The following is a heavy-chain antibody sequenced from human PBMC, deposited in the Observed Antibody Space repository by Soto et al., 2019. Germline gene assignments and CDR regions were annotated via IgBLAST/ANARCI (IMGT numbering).Heavy chain of an antibody. J-gene: IGHJ6*02. Sequence: PGESLKISCKGSGYSFTSYWIGWVRQMPGKGLEWMGIIYPGDSDTRYSPSFQGQVTISADKSISTAYLQWSSLKASDTAMYYCARHVQTGITGTPPGMDGWGQGTTVTVAS. D-gene: IGHD1-7*01. CDR1: GYSFTSYW. V-gene: IGHV5-51*01. CDR3: ARHVQTGITGTPPGMDG. CDR2: IYPGDSDT.